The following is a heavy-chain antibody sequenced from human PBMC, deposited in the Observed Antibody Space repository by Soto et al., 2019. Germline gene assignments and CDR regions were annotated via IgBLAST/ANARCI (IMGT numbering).Heavy chain of an antibody. D-gene: IGHD2-15*01. J-gene: IGHJ6*02. CDR3: AREQNCSGGSCYPGYYYYGMDV. CDR1: GGTFSSYA. Sequence: GAAGKVSCKASGGTFSSYAISWVRQAPGQGLEWMGGIIPIFGTANYAQKFQGRVTITADESTSTAYMELSSLRSEDTAVYYCAREQNCSGGSCYPGYYYYGMDVWGQGTTVTVSS. V-gene: IGHV1-69*13. CDR2: IIPIFGTA.